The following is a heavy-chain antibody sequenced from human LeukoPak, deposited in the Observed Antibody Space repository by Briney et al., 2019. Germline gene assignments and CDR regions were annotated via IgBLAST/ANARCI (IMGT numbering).Heavy chain of an antibody. D-gene: IGHD2-2*02. CDR3: ARWGPAAIKDY. CDR2: ISSSSSTI. Sequence: GGSLRLSCAASRFTFSSYWMSWVRQARGKGLEWVSYISSSSSTIYYADSVKGRFTISRDNAKNSLYLQMNRLRAEDTTVYYCARWGPAAIKDYWGQETLVTVSS. V-gene: IGHV3-48*01. CDR1: RFTFSSYW. J-gene: IGHJ4*02.